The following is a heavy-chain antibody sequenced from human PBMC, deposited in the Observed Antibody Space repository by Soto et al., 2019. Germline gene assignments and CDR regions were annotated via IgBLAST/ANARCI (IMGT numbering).Heavy chain of an antibody. CDR1: GASIRSYH. J-gene: IGHJ5*02. V-gene: IGHV4-4*07. CDR3: AKDVSSRRWFDP. CDR2: IQHTGNT. Sequence: LSLTCAVSGASIRSYHWSFLRQPAGKGLEWIGRIQHTGNTNYNPSLKSRVTMSADTSKNQISLKMTSVTAADTAVYFCAKDVSSRRWFDPWGQGVRVTVSS. D-gene: IGHD3-16*01.